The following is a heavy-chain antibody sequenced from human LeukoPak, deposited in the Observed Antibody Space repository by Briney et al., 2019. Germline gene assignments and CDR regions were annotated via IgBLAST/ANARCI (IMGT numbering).Heavy chain of an antibody. D-gene: IGHD3-22*01. Sequence: SETLSLTCPVSGGSISSGGNYWSWMPRHPGKALVWIGYIFYSGNTQHNPSLKSRTTISIDTSKSQFSLKLSSVTAADTAVYYCAREKTAYYYDSSGYSEGAFDIWGQGTMVTVSS. CDR1: GGSISSGGNY. CDR2: IFYSGNT. J-gene: IGHJ3*02. CDR3: AREKTAYYYDSSGYSEGAFDI. V-gene: IGHV4-31*03.